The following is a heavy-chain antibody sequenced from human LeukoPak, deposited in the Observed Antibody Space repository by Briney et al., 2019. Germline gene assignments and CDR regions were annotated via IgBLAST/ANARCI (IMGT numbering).Heavy chain of an antibody. V-gene: IGHV4-38-2*02. J-gene: IGHJ4*02. CDR1: GYSINSGFY. CDR3: ARGVGLTQGGAFDF. Sequence: PSETLSLTCTVSGYSINSGFYWCCIRQPPGKGLGWIGSIYHSGSTHYKSSLKSRVTISVDTSKNQLSLKLTSLTAADTAVYYCARGVGLTQGGAFDFWGQGTLVTVSS. D-gene: IGHD3-16*01. CDR2: IYHSGST.